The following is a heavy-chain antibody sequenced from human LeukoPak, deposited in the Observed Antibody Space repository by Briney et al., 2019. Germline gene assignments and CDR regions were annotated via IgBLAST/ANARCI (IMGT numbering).Heavy chain of an antibody. D-gene: IGHD6-13*01. V-gene: IGHV3-30*01. J-gene: IGHJ5*02. CDR3: ARGGIAAAGTKGNWFDP. CDR2: ISYDGSNK. Sequence: GGSLRLSCAASGFTFSSYAMHWVRQAPGKGLEWVAVISYDGSNKYYADSVKGRFTISRDNSKNTLYLQMNSLRAEDTAVYYCARGGIAAAGTKGNWFDPWGQGTLVTVSS. CDR1: GFTFSSYA.